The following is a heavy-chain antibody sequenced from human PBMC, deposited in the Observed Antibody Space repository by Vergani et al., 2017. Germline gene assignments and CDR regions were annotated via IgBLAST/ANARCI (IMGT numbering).Heavy chain of an antibody. CDR1: GGTFSSYA. V-gene: IGHV1-69*12. D-gene: IGHD4-23*01. Sequence: QVQLVQSGAEVKKPGSSVKVSCKASGGTFSSYAISWVRQAPGQGLEWMGGIIPIFGTANYAQKFQGRVTITADESTSTAYMELSSLRSEDTAVYYCARDRPVVTPFTHYYYYYMDVWGKGTTVTVSS. CDR2: IIPIFGTA. CDR3: ARDRPVVTPFTHYYYYYMDV. J-gene: IGHJ6*03.